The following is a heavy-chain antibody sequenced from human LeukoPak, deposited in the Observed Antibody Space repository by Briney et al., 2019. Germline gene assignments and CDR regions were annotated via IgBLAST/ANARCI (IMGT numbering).Heavy chain of an antibody. D-gene: IGHD3-10*01. Sequence: PSETLSLTCAVYGGSFSGYYWSWIRQPPGKGLEWIGEINHSGSTNYNPSLKSRVTISVDTSKNQLSLKLSSVTAADTAVYYCARWAHYGSGSYYKVLNAFDIWGQGTMVTVSS. CDR1: GGSFSGYY. CDR2: INHSGST. V-gene: IGHV4-34*01. J-gene: IGHJ3*02. CDR3: ARWAHYGSGSYYKVLNAFDI.